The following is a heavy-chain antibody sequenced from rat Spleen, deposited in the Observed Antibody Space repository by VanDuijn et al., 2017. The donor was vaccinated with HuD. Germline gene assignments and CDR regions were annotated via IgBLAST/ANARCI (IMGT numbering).Heavy chain of an antibody. CDR2: INSAGST. CDR1: GHSITSSYR. D-gene: IGHD1-2*01. CDR3: ASLYSRYGIYSFDY. J-gene: IGHJ2*01. V-gene: IGHV3-3*01. Sequence: EVQLQESGPGLVKPSQSLSLTCSVTGHSITSSYRWNWIRKFPGNKLEWMGYINSAGSTNYNPSLKSRISITRDTSKNQFFLQVNSVTSEHTAMYYWASLYSRYGIYSFDYRGQVVMVTVSS.